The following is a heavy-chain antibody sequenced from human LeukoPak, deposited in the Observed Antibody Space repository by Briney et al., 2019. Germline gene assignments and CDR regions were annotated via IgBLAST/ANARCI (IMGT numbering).Heavy chain of an antibody. V-gene: IGHV4-39*07. CDR2: IYYSGST. Sequence: SETLSLTCTVSGGSISSSSYYWGWIRQPPGKGLEWIGSIYYSGSTYYNPSLKSRVTISVDTSKNQFSLKLSSVTAADTAVYYCARGEYSSSGWFDPWGQGTLVTVSS. CDR3: ARGEYSSSGWFDP. D-gene: IGHD6-6*01. J-gene: IGHJ5*02. CDR1: GGSISSSSYY.